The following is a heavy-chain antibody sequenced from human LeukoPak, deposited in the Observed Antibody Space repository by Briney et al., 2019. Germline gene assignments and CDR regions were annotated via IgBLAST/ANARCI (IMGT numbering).Heavy chain of an antibody. CDR3: ARGRHDYGDSHYFDY. V-gene: IGHV4-34*01. D-gene: IGHD4-17*01. CDR1: GFTFSSYA. J-gene: IGHJ4*02. CDR2: INHSGST. Sequence: GSLRLSCAASGFTFSSYAMSWVRQPPGKGLEWIGEINHSGSTNYDPSLKSRVTISVDTSKNQFSLKLSSVTAADTAVYYCARGRHDYGDSHYFDYWGQGTLVTVSS.